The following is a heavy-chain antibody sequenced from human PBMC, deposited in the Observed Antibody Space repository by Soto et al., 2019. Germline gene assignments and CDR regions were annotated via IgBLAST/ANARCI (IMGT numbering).Heavy chain of an antibody. J-gene: IGHJ6*02. Sequence: GGSLRLSWTASGFTFSSFFMIWVRQAPGKGPEWVSGIDTSGGVTKYADSVKGRFTISRDNSKNTLYLQMNSLRAEDTALYYCTNDKPWYGMDVWGQGTTVTVSS. CDR3: TNDKPWYGMDV. CDR1: GFTFSSFF. CDR2: IDTSGGVT. V-gene: IGHV3-23*01.